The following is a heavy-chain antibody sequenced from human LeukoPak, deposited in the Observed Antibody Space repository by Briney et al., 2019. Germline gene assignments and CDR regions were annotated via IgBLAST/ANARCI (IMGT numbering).Heavy chain of an antibody. CDR3: ARGIGAAGTKTFDY. J-gene: IGHJ4*02. V-gene: IGHV1-18*01. CDR1: GYIFTSYG. CDR2: ISSYNGNT. Sequence: ASVKVSCKASGYIFTSYGISWVREAPGQGLEWMGWISSYNGNTNYAQKLQGRVTMTTDTSTSTAYMELRRLRSDDTAVYYCARGIGAAGTKTFDYWGQGTMVTVFS. D-gene: IGHD6-13*01.